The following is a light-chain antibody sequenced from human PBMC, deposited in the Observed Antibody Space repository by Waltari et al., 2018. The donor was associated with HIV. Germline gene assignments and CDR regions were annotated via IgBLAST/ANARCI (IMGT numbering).Light chain of an antibody. Sequence: QTVVTQEPSFSVSPGGTVTLTCGLSSGSVTSSYYLSWNQQTPGQAPRTLITNTNTRSSGVPDRFSGSILGNRAALTITGAQADDESAYYCLLYMGSGVWVFGGGTKLTVL. J-gene: IGLJ3*02. CDR2: NTN. CDR1: SGSVTSSYY. CDR3: LLYMGSGVWV. V-gene: IGLV8-61*01.